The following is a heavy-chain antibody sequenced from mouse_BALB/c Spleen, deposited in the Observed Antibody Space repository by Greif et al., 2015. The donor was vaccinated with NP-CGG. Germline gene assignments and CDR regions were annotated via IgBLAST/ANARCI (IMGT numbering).Heavy chain of an antibody. D-gene: IGHD2-4*01. J-gene: IGHJ2*01. CDR2: IWAGGST. CDR3: ARERSMITYYFDY. Sequence: VQLQQSGPGLVAPSQSLSITCTVSGFSLTSYGVHWVRQPPGKGLEWLGVIWAGGSTNYNSALMSRLSISKDNSKSQVFLKMNGLQTDDTAMYYCARERSMITYYFDYWGQGTTLTVSS. V-gene: IGHV2-9*02. CDR1: GFSLTSYG.